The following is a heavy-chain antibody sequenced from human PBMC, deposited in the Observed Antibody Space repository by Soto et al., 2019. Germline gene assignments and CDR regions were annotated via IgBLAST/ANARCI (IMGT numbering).Heavy chain of an antibody. CDR3: ARSDGPIYYYYMAV. CDR2: IIPIFGTA. V-gene: IGHV1-69*05. CDR1: GGTFSSYA. J-gene: IGHJ6*03. Sequence: SVKVSCKASGGTFSSYAISLVRQAPGQGLEWMGGIIPIFGTANYAQKFQGRVTITTDESMSTAYMELSSLRSEDTAVYYCARSDGPIYYYYMAVWGKGTTVTVSS.